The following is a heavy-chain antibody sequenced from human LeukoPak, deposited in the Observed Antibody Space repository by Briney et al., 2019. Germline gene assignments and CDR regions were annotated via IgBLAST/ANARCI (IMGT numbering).Heavy chain of an antibody. J-gene: IGHJ4*02. V-gene: IGHV3-9*01. CDR1: GFTFDDYA. CDR2: ISWNSGSI. Sequence: PGRSLRLSCAASGFTFDDYAMHWVRQAPGKGLEWVSGISWNSGSIGYADSVKGRFTVSRDNSKNTLYVQMKSLRAEDTAVYYCAKDFVVVPGNVNYFDYWGQGTLVTVSS. D-gene: IGHD2-21*02. CDR3: AKDFVVVPGNVNYFDY.